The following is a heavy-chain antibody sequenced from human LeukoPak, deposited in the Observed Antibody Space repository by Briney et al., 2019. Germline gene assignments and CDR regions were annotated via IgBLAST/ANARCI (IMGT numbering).Heavy chain of an antibody. J-gene: IGHJ2*01. D-gene: IGHD1-20*01. CDR2: IYYSGST. CDR3: ARAVTGTTLWYFDL. V-gene: IGHV4-61*08. CDR1: GGSISSGGYY. Sequence: SETLSLTCTVSGGSISSGGYYWSWIRQHPGKGLEWIGYIYYSGSTNYNPSLKSRVTISVDTSKNQFSLKLSSVTAADTAVYYCARAVTGTTLWYFDLWGRGTLVTVSS.